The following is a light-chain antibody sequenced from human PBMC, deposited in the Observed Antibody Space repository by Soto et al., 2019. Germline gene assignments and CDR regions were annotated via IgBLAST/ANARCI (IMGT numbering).Light chain of an antibody. CDR1: QSISSW. CDR2: QAS. V-gene: IGKV1-5*03. J-gene: IGKJ4*01. CDR3: QQYNSYPVT. Sequence: DIQMTQSPSTLSASVGDRVTTTCRASQSISSWLAWYQQKPGKAPKLLIYQASSLQSRVPSRFSGSGSGTEFTLTITSLQPDDFATYYCQQYNSYPVTFGGGTRVEIK.